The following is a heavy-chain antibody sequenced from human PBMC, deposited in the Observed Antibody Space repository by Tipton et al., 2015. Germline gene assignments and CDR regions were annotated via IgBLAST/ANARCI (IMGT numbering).Heavy chain of an antibody. CDR2: IYYSGST. CDR3: ATSYAANPSGFWF. V-gene: IGHV4-59*01. J-gene: IGHJ4*02. Sequence: TLSLTCTFSADSISNYYWSWIRQPPGKGLEWIGFIYYSGSTNYNPSLKSRVTISADTSKNQFSLKLPSVTAADTAVYFCATSYAANPSGFWFWGQGTLVTVSS. CDR1: ADSISNYY. D-gene: IGHD2-15*01.